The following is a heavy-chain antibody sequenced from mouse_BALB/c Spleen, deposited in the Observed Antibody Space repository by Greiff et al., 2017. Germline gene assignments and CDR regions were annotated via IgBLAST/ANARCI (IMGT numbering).Heavy chain of an antibody. J-gene: IGHJ2*01. Sequence: VQLQQSGAELARPGASVKMSCKASGYTFTSYTMYWVKQRLGQGLEWTGYINPSSGYTNYNQKFKDKATLTADKSSSTAYMQLSSLTSEDSAVYYCAKGKFYFDYWGQGTTLTVSS. CDR2: INPSSGYT. CDR3: AKGKFYFDY. V-gene: IGHV1-4*01. CDR1: GYTFTSYT.